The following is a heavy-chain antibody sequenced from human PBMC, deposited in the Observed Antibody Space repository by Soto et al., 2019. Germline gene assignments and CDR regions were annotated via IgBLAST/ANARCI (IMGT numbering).Heavy chain of an antibody. CDR2: ISSSSSYI. J-gene: IGHJ4*02. Sequence: ELRLVESGGGLVKPGGSLRLSCAASGFTFSSYSMNWVRQAPGKGLEWVSSISSSSSYIYYADSVKGRFTISRDNAKNSLYLQMNSLRAEDTAVYYCAREVSKYSGYDFDYWGQGTLVIVSS. V-gene: IGHV3-21*01. CDR1: GFTFSSYS. D-gene: IGHD5-12*01. CDR3: AREVSKYSGYDFDY.